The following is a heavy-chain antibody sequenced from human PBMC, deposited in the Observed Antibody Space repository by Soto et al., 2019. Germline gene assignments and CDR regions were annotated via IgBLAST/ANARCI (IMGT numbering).Heavy chain of an antibody. CDR1: GGSVSSGSYY. J-gene: IGHJ4*02. Sequence: QVQLQESAPGLVKPSETLSLTCTVSGGSVSSGSYYWSWIRQPPGKGLEWIGYIYYSGSTNYNPSLKSRVTISVDTSKNQFSLKLSSVTAADTAVYYCARERTLQSVGGIFAVPDYWGQGTLVTVSS. CDR2: IYYSGST. CDR3: ARERTLQSVGGIFAVPDY. V-gene: IGHV4-61*01. D-gene: IGHD2-15*01.